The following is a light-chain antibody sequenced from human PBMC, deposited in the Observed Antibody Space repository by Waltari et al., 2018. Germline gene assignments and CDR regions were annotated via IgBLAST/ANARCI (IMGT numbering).Light chain of an antibody. Sequence: QMTQSPSSLSASVGDRVTITCRASQTSDYLSWYQHKPGEAPKLLIYETSTLQSGVPTRFSGSKFGTTFILTISSLQPEDFATYFCQPNYDTPRTFGQGTKVDIK. CDR3: QPNYDTPRT. V-gene: IGKV1-39*01. CDR2: ETS. J-gene: IGKJ2*02. CDR1: QTSDY.